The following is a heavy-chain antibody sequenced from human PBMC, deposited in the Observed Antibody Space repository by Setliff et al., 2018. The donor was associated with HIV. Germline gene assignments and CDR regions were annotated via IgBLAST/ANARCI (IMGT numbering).Heavy chain of an antibody. CDR2: FYYNGDS. CDR1: GDSVNDRSYF. J-gene: IGHJ3*02. D-gene: IGHD6-19*01. Sequence: SETLSLTCTVSGDSVNDRSYFWGWIRQPPGKGLEWIGTFYYNGDSRYNPSLESRVTISVDTSKNQFSLNLRSVSAADTAMFYCARHFRVAGWGNDAFDSWGQGTLVTVSS. CDR3: ARHFRVAGWGNDAFDS. V-gene: IGHV4-39*01.